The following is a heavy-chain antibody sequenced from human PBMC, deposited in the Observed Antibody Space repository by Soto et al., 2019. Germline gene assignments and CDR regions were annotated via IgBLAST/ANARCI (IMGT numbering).Heavy chain of an antibody. D-gene: IGHD1-26*01. CDR1: GYTLTELS. V-gene: IGHV1-24*01. CDR3: ATSDIVGARSWLWAFDI. CDR2: FDPEDGET. J-gene: IGHJ3*02. Sequence: QVQLVQSGAEVKKPGASVKVSCKVSGYTLTELSMHWVRQAPGKGLEWMGGFDPEDGETIYAQKFQGRVTMTEDTSTDTAYMELSSLRSEDTDVYYCATSDIVGARSWLWAFDIWGQGTMVTVSS.